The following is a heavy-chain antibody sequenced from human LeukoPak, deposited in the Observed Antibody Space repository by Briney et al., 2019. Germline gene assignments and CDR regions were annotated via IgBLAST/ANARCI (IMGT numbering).Heavy chain of an antibody. CDR3: ARARNGGSFDP. V-gene: IGHV3-13*01. D-gene: IGHD3-16*01. Sequence: GGSLRLSCAASGFPFSSHDMHWVRQAPGKTLEWVSVIGADGDIYYSVSVKGRFTISRENAKNSLYLQMNSLRAGDTAVYYCARARNGGSFDPWGQGTLVTVSS. J-gene: IGHJ5*02. CDR1: GFPFSSHD. CDR2: IGADGDI.